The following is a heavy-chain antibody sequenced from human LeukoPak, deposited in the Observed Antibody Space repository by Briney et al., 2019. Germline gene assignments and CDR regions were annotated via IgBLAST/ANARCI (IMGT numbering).Heavy chain of an antibody. CDR1: DGSINSYY. J-gene: IGHJ6*02. CDR2: IYYNGNT. CDR3: ARGRSNYYGMDV. Sequence: SETLSLTCSVSDGSINSYYWNWIRRPPGKGLEWIGYIYYNGNTNYSPSLKSRVTMAVDTSKNLFSLKVSSVTAADTAVYYCARGRSNYYGMDVWGQGTTVTVSS. V-gene: IGHV4-59*01. D-gene: IGHD1-26*01.